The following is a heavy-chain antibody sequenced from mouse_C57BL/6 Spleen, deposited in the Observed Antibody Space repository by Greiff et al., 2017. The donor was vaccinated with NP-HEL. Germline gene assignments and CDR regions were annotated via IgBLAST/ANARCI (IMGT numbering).Heavy chain of an antibody. D-gene: IGHD2-3*01. Sequence: EVQLVESGPGLVKPSQSLSLTCSVTGYSITSGYYWNWIRQFPGNKLEWMGYISYDGSNNYNPSLKNRISITRDTSKNQFFLKLNSVTTEDTATYYCAREHDGYYYWGQGTLVTVSA. V-gene: IGHV3-6*01. CDR3: AREHDGYYY. CDR2: ISYDGSN. CDR1: GYSITSGYY. J-gene: IGHJ3*01.